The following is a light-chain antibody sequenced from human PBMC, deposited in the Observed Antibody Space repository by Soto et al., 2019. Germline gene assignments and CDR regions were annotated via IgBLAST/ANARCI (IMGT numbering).Light chain of an antibody. CDR2: EVS. Sequence: QSALTQPASVSGSPGQSITISCTGTSSDVGGYNYVSWYQHHPGKAPKLMIYEVSNRPSGVSNRFSGSKSGNTASLTISGLQGEDEADYYCISYTSGNTNVLFGGGTKVTVL. CDR3: ISYTSGNTNVL. J-gene: IGLJ2*01. CDR1: SSDVGGYNY. V-gene: IGLV2-14*01.